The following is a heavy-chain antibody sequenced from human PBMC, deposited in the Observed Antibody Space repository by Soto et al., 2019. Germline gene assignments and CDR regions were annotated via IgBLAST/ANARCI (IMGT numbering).Heavy chain of an antibody. CDR1: GFTFSDYA. CDR2: VSHDGRNT. V-gene: IGHV3-30*03. CDR3: AEGGRQWLVPSDFNY. J-gene: IGHJ4*02. Sequence: VQLVESGGGVVQPGRSLRLSCAASGFTFSDYAMHWVRQAPGKGLEWVAVVSHDGRNTHYADSVKGRFTISRDSSKNTVSLEMTSRRAEDTGVSYGAEGGRQWLVPSDFNYWGQGALVTVSS. D-gene: IGHD6-19*01.